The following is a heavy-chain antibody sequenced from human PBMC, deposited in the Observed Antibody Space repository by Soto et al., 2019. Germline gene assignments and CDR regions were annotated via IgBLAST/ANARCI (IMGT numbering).Heavy chain of an antibody. D-gene: IGHD3-16*01. Sequence: ASVKVSCKVSGYTFTSYGISWVRQAPGQGLEWMGWISAYNGNTNYAQKLQGRVTMTTDTSTSTAYMELRSLRSDDTAVYYCARDEARFDAFDIWGQGTMVTVSS. CDR3: ARDEARFDAFDI. CDR2: ISAYNGNT. J-gene: IGHJ3*02. CDR1: GYTFTSYG. V-gene: IGHV1-18*01.